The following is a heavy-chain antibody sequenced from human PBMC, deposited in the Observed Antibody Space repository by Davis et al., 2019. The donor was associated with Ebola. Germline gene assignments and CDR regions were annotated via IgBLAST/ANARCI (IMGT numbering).Heavy chain of an antibody. CDR2: INPNDGRT. D-gene: IGHD3-10*01. CDR3: ARDLATSSGAHFFYFGMDV. J-gene: IGHJ6*04. Sequence: AASVKVSCKASGYTFTNYYMHWVRQAPGQGLEWMGMINPNDGRTIYAQKFQGRVTVTRDTSTTTVYMDLSSLRSDGTAVYYCARDLATSSGAHFFYFGMDVWGEGTSVAVSS. V-gene: IGHV1-46*01. CDR1: GYTFTNYY.